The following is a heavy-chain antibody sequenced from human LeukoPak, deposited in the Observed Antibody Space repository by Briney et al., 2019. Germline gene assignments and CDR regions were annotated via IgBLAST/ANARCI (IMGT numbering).Heavy chain of an antibody. V-gene: IGHV1-2*02. CDR2: INPNSGGT. CDR3: ARGRIVGATSYYFDY. Sequence: GASVKVSCKASGGTFSSYAISWVRQAPGQGLEWMGWINPNSGGTNYAQKFQGRVTMTRDTSISTAYMELSRLRPDDTAVYYCARGRIVGATSYYFDYWGQGTLVTVSS. J-gene: IGHJ4*02. CDR1: GGTFSSYA. D-gene: IGHD1-26*01.